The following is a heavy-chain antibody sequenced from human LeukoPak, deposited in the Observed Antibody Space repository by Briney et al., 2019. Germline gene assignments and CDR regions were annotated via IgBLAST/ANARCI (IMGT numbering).Heavy chain of an antibody. CDR2: INPSGGST. D-gene: IGHD1-1*01. J-gene: IGHJ4*02. CDR1: GYTFTNYY. CDR3: ARDIINWNDEPNFDY. Sequence: ASVKVSCKASGYTFTNYYFHWVRQAPGQGLEWMGIINPSGGSTSYAQKFQGRVTMTRDTSTSTVYMKLSRLRSDDTAVYYCARDIINWNDEPNFDYWGQGTLVTVSS. V-gene: IGHV1-46*01.